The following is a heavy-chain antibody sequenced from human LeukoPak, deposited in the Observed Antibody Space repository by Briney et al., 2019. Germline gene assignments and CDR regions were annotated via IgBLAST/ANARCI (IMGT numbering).Heavy chain of an antibody. CDR3: ARGDLYSSSWYN. J-gene: IGHJ4*02. V-gene: IGHV4-30-4*08. CDR2: SYYSGST. CDR1: GGSISSGDYY. D-gene: IGHD6-13*01. Sequence: SETLSLTCTVSGGSISSGDYYWSWIRQPPGKGLEWIGYSYYSGSTYYNPSLKSRVTISVDTSKNQFPLKLSSVTAADTAVYYCARGDLYSSSWYNWGQGTLVTVSS.